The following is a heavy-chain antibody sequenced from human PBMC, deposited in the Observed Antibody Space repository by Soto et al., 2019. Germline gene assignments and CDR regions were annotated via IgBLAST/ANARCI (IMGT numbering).Heavy chain of an antibody. CDR1: DGSMSTYY. Sequence: PSETLSLTCTLSDGSMSTYYWNWIRQSPGKGLEWIGYIYYSGSTNYNPPLKSRVTISIDTSKNQFSLNLKSVTAADTAVYFCARGRTVGGLFDYWGQGKLVTSPQ. J-gene: IGHJ4*02. CDR3: ARGRTVGGLFDY. V-gene: IGHV4-59*01. CDR2: IYYSGST. D-gene: IGHD1-26*01.